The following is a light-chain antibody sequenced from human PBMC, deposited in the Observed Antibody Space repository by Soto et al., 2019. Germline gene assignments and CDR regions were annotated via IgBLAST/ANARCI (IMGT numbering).Light chain of an antibody. V-gene: IGKV3-20*01. CDR1: QTVSSNF. J-gene: IGKJ3*01. CDR3: QQYGSSVT. CDR2: GAS. Sequence: EIVLTQSPGTLSLSPGERATLSCRASQTVSSNFLAWYQQKPGQAPRLLIYGASSRAAGIPDRFSGSGSGADFTLTISGLEPEDFAVYYCQQYGSSVTFGLGNKVDI.